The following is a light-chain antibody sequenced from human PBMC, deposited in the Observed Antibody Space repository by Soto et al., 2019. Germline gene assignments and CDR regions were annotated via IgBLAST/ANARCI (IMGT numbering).Light chain of an antibody. Sequence: QSVLTQPASVSGSPGQSITISCTGTSSDVGDYNSVSWYQQHPGKAPKVMIYEVSNRPSGVSNRFSGSKSGNTASLTISGLQAEDEADYYCTSYTSSRTHYVFGTGTKVTVL. V-gene: IGLV2-14*01. J-gene: IGLJ1*01. CDR2: EVS. CDR1: SSDVGDYNS. CDR3: TSYTSSRTHYV.